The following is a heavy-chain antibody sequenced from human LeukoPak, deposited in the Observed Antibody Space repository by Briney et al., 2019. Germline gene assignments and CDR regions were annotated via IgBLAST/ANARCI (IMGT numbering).Heavy chain of an antibody. J-gene: IGHJ2*01. CDR2: ISYDGGNK. Sequence: PGGSLRLSCAASGFTFSSYAMHWVRQAPGKGLEWVAVISYDGGNKYYAESVKGRFTISRDNSRDTLYLQMNSLRAEDTAVYYCATGRWGSQPSESDLWGRGTLVIVSS. CDR3: ATGRWGSQPSESDL. V-gene: IGHV3-30*03. D-gene: IGHD7-27*01. CDR1: GFTFSSYA.